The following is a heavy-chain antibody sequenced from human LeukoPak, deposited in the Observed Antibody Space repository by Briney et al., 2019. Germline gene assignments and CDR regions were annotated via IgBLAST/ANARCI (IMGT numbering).Heavy chain of an antibody. J-gene: IGHJ5*02. D-gene: IGHD3-10*01. CDR1: GYTVTSYY. V-gene: IGHV1-2*02. CDR3: ARVSTMVRGVMSFDP. CDR2: INPTRGDT. Sequence: ASVKVSFKASGYTVTSYYMHYVRRAPGQPLEWMGGINPTRGDTNYTQKFQGRVTMTRDTSISTAYMELSRLRSEATAVYYSARVSTMVRGVMSFDPWGQGSLVTVSS.